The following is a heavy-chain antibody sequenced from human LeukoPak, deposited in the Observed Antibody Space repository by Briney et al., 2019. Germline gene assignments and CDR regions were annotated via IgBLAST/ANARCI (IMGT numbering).Heavy chain of an antibody. Sequence: GGSLRLSFAASGSTFSSYAMSWVRQAPGKGLGWVSAISGSGGSTYYADSAKGRFTISRDNSKNTLYLQMNSLRAEDTTVYYCAKATEPYCSSTSCYAWFDPWGQGTLVTVSS. V-gene: IGHV3-23*01. D-gene: IGHD2-2*01. CDR2: ISGSGGST. CDR3: AKATEPYCSSTSCYAWFDP. J-gene: IGHJ5*02. CDR1: GSTFSSYA.